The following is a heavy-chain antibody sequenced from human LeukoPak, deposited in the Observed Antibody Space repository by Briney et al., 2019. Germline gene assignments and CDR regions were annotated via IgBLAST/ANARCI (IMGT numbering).Heavy chain of an antibody. CDR1: GYTFTDYY. J-gene: IGHJ4*02. CDR3: ATVPAQSHDY. Sequence: ASVKISCKVSGYTFTDYYMHWVQQAPGKGLEWMGLVDPEDGETIYAEKFQGRVTITADKSTDTAYMELSSLRSEDTAVYYCATVPAQSHDYWGQGTLVTVSS. D-gene: IGHD2-2*01. CDR2: VDPEDGET. V-gene: IGHV1-69-2*01.